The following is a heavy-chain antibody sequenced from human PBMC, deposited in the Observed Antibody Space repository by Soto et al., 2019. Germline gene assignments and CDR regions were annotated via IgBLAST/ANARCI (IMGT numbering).Heavy chain of an antibody. CDR3: ATGSSTSNLGYYYMDV. Sequence: ASVKVSCKASGYTFTSYDINWVRQATGQGLEWMGWMNPNSGNTGYAQKFQGRVTMTRNTSISTAYMELSSLRSEDTAVYYCATGSSTSNLGYYYMDVWGKGTTVTVSS. J-gene: IGHJ6*03. CDR2: MNPNSGNT. D-gene: IGHD2-2*01. V-gene: IGHV1-8*01. CDR1: GYTFTSYD.